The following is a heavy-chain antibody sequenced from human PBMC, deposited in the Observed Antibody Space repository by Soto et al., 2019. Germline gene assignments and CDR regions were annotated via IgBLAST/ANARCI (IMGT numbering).Heavy chain of an antibody. D-gene: IGHD3-9*01. V-gene: IGHV3-15*01. CDR2: IKSKTDGGTA. CDR1: GFTFSNAW. J-gene: IGHJ6*02. Sequence: GGSLRLSCAASGFTFSNAWMSWVRQAPGKGLEWVGRIKSKTDGGTADYAAPVKGRFTISRDDSKNTLYLQMNSLKTEDTAVYYCTTIHYDILTGYYGLYGMDVWGQGTTVTVSS. CDR3: TTIHYDILTGYYGLYGMDV.